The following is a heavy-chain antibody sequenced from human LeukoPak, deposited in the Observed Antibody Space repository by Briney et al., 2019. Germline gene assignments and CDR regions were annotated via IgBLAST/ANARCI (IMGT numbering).Heavy chain of an antibody. CDR3: ARTLSIVGAPNAFDI. Sequence: PSETLSLTCTVSGGSISSYYWSWIRQPPGKGLEWIGYIYYSGSTNYNPSLKSRVTISVDTSKNQFSLKLSSVTAADTAVYYCARTLSIVGAPNAFDIWGQGTMVTVSS. J-gene: IGHJ3*02. V-gene: IGHV4-59*08. CDR2: IYYSGST. CDR1: GGSISSYY. D-gene: IGHD1-26*01.